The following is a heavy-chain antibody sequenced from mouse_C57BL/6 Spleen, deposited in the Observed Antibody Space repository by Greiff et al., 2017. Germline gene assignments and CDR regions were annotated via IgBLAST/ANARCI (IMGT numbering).Heavy chain of an antibody. CDR2: IDPTDSGT. Sequence: QVQLQQPGAELVRPGSSVKLSCKASGYTFTSYWMHWVKQRPIQGLEWIGNIDPTDSGTHYNQKFKDKATLTVDKSSSTAYMQLSSLTSEDSAVYYCASYGDDFDYWGQGTSLTVSS. CDR1: GYTFTSYW. CDR3: ASYGDDFDY. V-gene: IGHV1-52*01. D-gene: IGHD2-13*01. J-gene: IGHJ2*02.